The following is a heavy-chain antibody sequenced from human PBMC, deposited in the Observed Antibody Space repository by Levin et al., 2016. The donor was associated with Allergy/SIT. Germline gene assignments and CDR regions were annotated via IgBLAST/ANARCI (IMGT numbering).Heavy chain of an antibody. V-gene: IGHV4-59*01. CDR3: AREGGGDSSSSGGWFDP. CDR2: IYYSGST. Sequence: WIRQPPGKGLEWIGYIYYSGSTNYNPSLKSRVTISVDTSKNQFSLKLSSVTAADTAVYYCAREGGGDSSSSGGWFDPWGQGTLVTVSS. D-gene: IGHD6-6*01. J-gene: IGHJ5*02.